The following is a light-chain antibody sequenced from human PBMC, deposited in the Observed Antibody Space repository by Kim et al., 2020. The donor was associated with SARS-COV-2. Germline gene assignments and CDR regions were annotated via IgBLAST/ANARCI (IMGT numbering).Light chain of an antibody. J-gene: IGKJ1*01. CDR2: AAS. CDR1: QSVSSSY. V-gene: IGKV3-20*01. Sequence: EIVLTQSPGPLSLSPGERATLSCRASQSVSSSYLAWYQQKPGQAPRLIIYAASTWATGIPDRFSGSGSGTDFTLTISRLEPEDFAVYYCQQYGSSPWTFGQGTKVDIK. CDR3: QQYGSSPWT.